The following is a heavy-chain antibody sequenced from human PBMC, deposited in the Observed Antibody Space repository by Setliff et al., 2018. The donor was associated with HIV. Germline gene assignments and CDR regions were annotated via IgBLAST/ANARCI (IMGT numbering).Heavy chain of an antibody. V-gene: IGHV1-18*01. D-gene: IGHD2-15*01. CDR3: ASWVGYCSGGSCPLEDNAFDI. CDR2: ISAYNGNT. J-gene: IGHJ3*02. Sequence: ASVKVSCKASGYTFTSYGISWVRQAPGQGLEWMEWISAYNGNTNYAQKLQGRVTMTTDTSTSTAYMELRSLRSDDTAVYYCASWVGYCSGGSCPLEDNAFDIWGQGTMVTVSS. CDR1: GYTFTSYG.